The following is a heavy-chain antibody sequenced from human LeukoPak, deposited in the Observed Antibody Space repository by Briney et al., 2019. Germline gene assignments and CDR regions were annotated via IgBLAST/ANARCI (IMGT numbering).Heavy chain of an antibody. J-gene: IGHJ5*02. CDR1: GYTLTSYA. Sequence: GASVKVSCKASGYTLTSYAMHWVRQAPGQRLEWMGWINAGNGNTKYSQKFQGRVSITRDTSASTAYMELSSLRSEDTAVYYCASRATVTTDRFWFDPWGQGTLVTVSS. V-gene: IGHV1-3*01. D-gene: IGHD4-11*01. CDR3: ASRATVTTDRFWFDP. CDR2: INAGNGNT.